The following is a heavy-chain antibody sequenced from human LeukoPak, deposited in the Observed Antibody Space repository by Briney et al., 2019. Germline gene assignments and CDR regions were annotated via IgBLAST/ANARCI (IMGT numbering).Heavy chain of an antibody. V-gene: IGHV1-24*01. CDR1: GYTLTELS. CDR3: ATSEYSSSSSRYFDL. J-gene: IGHJ2*01. Sequence: ATSVKVSCKVSGYTLTELSMHWERQAPGKGLEWMGGFDPEDGETIYAQKFQGRVTMTEDTSTDTAYMELSSLRSEDTAVYYCATSEYSSSSSRYFDLWGRGTLVTVAS. D-gene: IGHD6-6*01. CDR2: FDPEDGET.